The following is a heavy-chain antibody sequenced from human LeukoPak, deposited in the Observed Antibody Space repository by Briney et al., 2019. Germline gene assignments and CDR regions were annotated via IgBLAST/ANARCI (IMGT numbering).Heavy chain of an antibody. Sequence: PGGSLRLSCAASGFTFSSYGMHWVRQAPGKGLECVANIKQDGSETHYVDSVKGRFTISRDNGRNSMYLQMNSLRAEDTAVYYCAELGITMIGGVWGKGTTVTISS. CDR3: AELGITMIGGV. CDR2: IKQDGSET. CDR1: GFTFSSYG. D-gene: IGHD3-10*02. J-gene: IGHJ6*04. V-gene: IGHV3-7*01.